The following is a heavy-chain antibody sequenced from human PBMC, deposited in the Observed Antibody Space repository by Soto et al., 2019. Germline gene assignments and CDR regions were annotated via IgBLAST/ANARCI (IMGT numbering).Heavy chain of an antibody. CDR2: INHSGST. D-gene: IGHD5-18*01. J-gene: IGHJ4*02. CDR3: AREGGYSYGRPFDY. CDR1: GGSFSGYY. V-gene: IGHV4-34*01. Sequence: SETLSLTCAVYGGSFSGYYWSWIRQPPGKGLEWIGEINHSGSTNYNPSLKSRVTISVDTSKNQFSLKLSSVTAADTAVYYCAREGGYSYGRPFDYWGQGTLVTVSS.